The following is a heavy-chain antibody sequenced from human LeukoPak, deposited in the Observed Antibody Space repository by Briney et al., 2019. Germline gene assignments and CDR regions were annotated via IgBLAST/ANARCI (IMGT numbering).Heavy chain of an antibody. Sequence: GASVKVPCKASVYTFTGYYMHWVRQAPGQGLEWMGWINPNSGGTNYAQKFQGRVTMSRDTSISTAYMELSRLRSDDTAVYYCAILGSGSYMDYWGQGTLVTVSS. V-gene: IGHV1-2*02. CDR1: VYTFTGYY. J-gene: IGHJ4*02. CDR3: AILGSGSYMDY. CDR2: INPNSGGT. D-gene: IGHD3-10*01.